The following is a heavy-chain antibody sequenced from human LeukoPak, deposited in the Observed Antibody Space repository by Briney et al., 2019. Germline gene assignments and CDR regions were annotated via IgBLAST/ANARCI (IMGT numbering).Heavy chain of an antibody. CDR1: GASVRSGTYY. CDR2: IYTSGST. V-gene: IGHV4-61*01. CDR3: AGYSYGQGGI. D-gene: IGHD5-18*01. J-gene: IGHJ3*02. Sequence: SETLSLTCTVSGASVRSGTYYWSWIRQPPGKGLEWIGRIYTSGSTNYNPSLKSRVTMSVDTSKNQFSLKLSSVTAADTAVYYCAGYSYGQGGIWGQGTRVTVSS.